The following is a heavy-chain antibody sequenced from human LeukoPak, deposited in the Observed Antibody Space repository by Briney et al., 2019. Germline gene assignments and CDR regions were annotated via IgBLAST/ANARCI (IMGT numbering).Heavy chain of an antibody. CDR2: ISSKGDPT. D-gene: IGHD3-10*01. CDR3: VKDRAVDY. J-gene: IGHJ4*02. CDR1: GFSFSSYA. Sequence: GGSLRLSCSASGFSFSSYAMHWVRLAPGKGLEYVSSISSKGDPTYYADSVRGRFTISRDNSKTTLYLQMSGLRTEDTAVYYCVKDRAVDYWGQGTLVTVSS. V-gene: IGHV3-64D*06.